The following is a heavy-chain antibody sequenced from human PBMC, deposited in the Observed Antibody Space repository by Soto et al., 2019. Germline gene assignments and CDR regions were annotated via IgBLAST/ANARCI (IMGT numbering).Heavy chain of an antibody. CDR2: IYYSGST. CDR3: ARDPGYGDFMRFAFDI. Sequence: SETLSLTCTVSGGSISSYYWSWIRQPPGKGLEWIGYIYYSGSTNYNPSLKSRVTISVDTSKNQFSLKLSSVTAADTAVYYCARDPGYGDFMRFAFDIWGQGTMVTVSS. D-gene: IGHD4-17*01. CDR1: GGSISSYY. J-gene: IGHJ3*02. V-gene: IGHV4-59*01.